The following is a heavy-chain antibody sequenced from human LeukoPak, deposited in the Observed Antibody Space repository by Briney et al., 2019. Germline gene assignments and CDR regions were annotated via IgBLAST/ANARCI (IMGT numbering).Heavy chain of an antibody. J-gene: IGHJ6*02. CDR3: ARGRSRRRAAAGSPPRYYYYYGMDV. CDR1: GGSFSGYY. V-gene: IGHV4-34*01. CDR2: INHSGST. D-gene: IGHD6-13*01. Sequence: SETLSLTCAVYGGSFSGYYWSWIRQPPGKGLEWIGEINHSGSTNYNPSLKSRVTISVDTSKNQFSLKLSSVTAADTAVYYCARGRSRRRAAAGSPPRYYYYYGMDVWGQGTTVTASS.